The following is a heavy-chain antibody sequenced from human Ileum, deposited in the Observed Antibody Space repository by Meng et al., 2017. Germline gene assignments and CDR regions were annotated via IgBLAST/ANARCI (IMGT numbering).Heavy chain of an antibody. CDR2: TYYRSKWSS. CDR3: ARKAVAVGTFDY. J-gene: IGHJ4*02. CDR1: GYSVYSNSAA. D-gene: IGHD6-19*01. V-gene: IGHV6-1*01. Sequence: HVHLQQSGPGLVKPSQTLPLTCAISGYSVYSNSAAWNWIRQSPSRGLEWLGRTYYRSKWSSDYAVSVRGRITINADTSKNQFSLQLNSVTPDDTAVYYCARKAVAVGTFDYWGQGTLVTVS.